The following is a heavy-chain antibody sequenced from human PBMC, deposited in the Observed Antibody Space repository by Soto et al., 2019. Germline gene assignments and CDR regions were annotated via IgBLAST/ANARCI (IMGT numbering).Heavy chain of an antibody. CDR3: ARVSCSTTSCPYYYYFGMDV. V-gene: IGHV3-7*03. Sequence: EVQLVESGGGLVQPGGSLRLSCAVSGFPFSSYWMTWVRQAPGKGLEWVANIKQDGNEKYYVDSVRGRFTISRDNAKNSLYLQMHNLRAEDTAVYYCARVSCSTTSCPYYYYFGMDVWGQGTTVTVSS. CDR1: GFPFSSYW. D-gene: IGHD2-2*01. J-gene: IGHJ6*02. CDR2: IKQDGNEK.